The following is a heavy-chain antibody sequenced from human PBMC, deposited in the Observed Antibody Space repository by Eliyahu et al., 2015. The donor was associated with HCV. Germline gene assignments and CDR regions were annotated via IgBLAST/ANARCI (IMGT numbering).Heavy chain of an antibody. Sequence: QLQLQESGPGLVKPSETLSLTCTVSGGSISSSSYYWGWIRQPPGKGLEWIGSIYFRGGPHHNPSLKSRVTISVDTSKNQFSLKLSSVTAADTAVYYCARGTYRELLGPARWFDPWGQGTLVTVSS. CDR3: ARGTYRELLGPARWFDP. CDR1: GGSISSSSYY. J-gene: IGHJ5*02. V-gene: IGHV4-39*01. CDR2: IYFRGGP. D-gene: IGHD1-26*01.